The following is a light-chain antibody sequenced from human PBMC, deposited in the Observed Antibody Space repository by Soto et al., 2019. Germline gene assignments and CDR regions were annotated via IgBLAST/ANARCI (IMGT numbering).Light chain of an antibody. CDR2: AAS. CDR1: QGIRRW. J-gene: IGKJ5*01. Sequence: DIQMTQSPSSVSASVGDRVTITCRARQGIRRWLAWYQQKPGKAPKLLIYAASSLQSGVPSRFSGNGSGTDFTLTISSLQPEDFATYYCQQANSFPFTFGQGTRLEMK. CDR3: QQANSFPFT. V-gene: IGKV1-12*01.